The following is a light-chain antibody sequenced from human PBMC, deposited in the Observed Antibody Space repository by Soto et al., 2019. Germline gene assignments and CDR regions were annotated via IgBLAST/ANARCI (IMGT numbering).Light chain of an antibody. Sequence: DIQMTQSPSTLSASVGARVTITCRASQSISSWLAWYQQKPGKAPKLLIYKASTLETGVPARFSGSGSGTEFTLTISSLQPDDSATYYCQQYNSFSWTFGQGTTVEI. CDR2: KAS. V-gene: IGKV1-5*03. CDR1: QSISSW. J-gene: IGKJ1*01. CDR3: QQYNSFSWT.